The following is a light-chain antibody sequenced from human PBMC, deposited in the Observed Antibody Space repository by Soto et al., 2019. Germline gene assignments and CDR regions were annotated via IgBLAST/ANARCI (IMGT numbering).Light chain of an antibody. CDR2: DVS. CDR3: CSYTRSGTLI. J-gene: IGLJ1*01. V-gene: IGLV2-14*01. Sequence: QSALTQPASVSGSPGQWITISCVGTSGDIGDYNYVSWYQQHPGKVPKVIIYDVSNRPSGVSYRFSGTKSGNTASLTVSGLQAEDEADYYCCSYTRSGTLILGTGTKVTVL. CDR1: SGDIGDYNY.